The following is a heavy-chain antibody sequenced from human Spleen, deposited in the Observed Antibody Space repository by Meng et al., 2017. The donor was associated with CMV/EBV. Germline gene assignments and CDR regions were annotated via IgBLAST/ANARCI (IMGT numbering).Heavy chain of an antibody. CDR1: GFSFSTHA. CDR3: ARGGLVPDY. CDR2: IWSDGSKK. Sequence: GESLKISCAASGFSFSTHAMHWVRQAPGKGLEWVALIWSDGSKKYYADSVAGRFTISRDNSKNRLYLQKNSLRAEETDLYYCARGGLVPDYWGQGTLVTVSS. V-gene: IGHV3-33*01. J-gene: IGHJ4*02. D-gene: IGHD2-2*01.